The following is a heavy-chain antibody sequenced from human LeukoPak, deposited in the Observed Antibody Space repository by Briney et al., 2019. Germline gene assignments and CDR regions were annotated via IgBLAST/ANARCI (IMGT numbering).Heavy chain of an antibody. D-gene: IGHD1-14*01. V-gene: IGHV4-34*01. Sequence: SETLSLTCAVYGGSFSGYYWNWIRQPPGKGLEWIGEINHSGSTNYNPSLKSRVTISVDTSKNQFSLRLSSVTAADTAVYYCARDRGNQRGYYYYYMDVWGKGTTVTVSS. CDR3: ARDRGNQRGYYYYYMDV. CDR2: INHSGST. CDR1: GGSFSGYY. J-gene: IGHJ6*03.